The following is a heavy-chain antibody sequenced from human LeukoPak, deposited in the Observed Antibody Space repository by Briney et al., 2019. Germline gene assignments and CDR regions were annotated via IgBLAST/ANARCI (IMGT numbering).Heavy chain of an antibody. V-gene: IGHV4-39*01. J-gene: IGHJ2*01. CDR1: GSSISSSSYY. D-gene: IGHD5-18*01. CDR2: IYYSGST. Sequence: SETLSLTCTVSGSSISSSSYYWGWIRQPPGKGLEWIGSIYYSGSTYYNPSLKSRVTISVDTSKNQFSLKLSSVTAADTAVYYCATYTGIQLRSRDWYFDLWGRGTLVTVSS. CDR3: ATYTGIQLRSRDWYFDL.